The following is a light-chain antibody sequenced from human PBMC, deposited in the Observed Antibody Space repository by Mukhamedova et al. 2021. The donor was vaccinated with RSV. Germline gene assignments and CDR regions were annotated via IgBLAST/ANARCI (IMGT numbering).Light chain of an antibody. V-gene: IGKV1-27*01. Sequence: GKVPKLLIYAAFTLQSGVPSRFSGSGSGTDFTLTISDLQPEDVATYYCQKYDAAPYTFGQGTRV. J-gene: IGKJ2*01. CDR2: AAF. CDR3: QKYDAAPYT.